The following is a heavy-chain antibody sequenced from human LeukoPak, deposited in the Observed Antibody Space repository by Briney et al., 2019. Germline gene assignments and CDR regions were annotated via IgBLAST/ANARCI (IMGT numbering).Heavy chain of an antibody. CDR1: GYTFTISG. CDR3: ARGEGGYFDY. V-gene: IGHV1-18*01. Sequence: ASVKVSCKASGYTFTISGICWVRQAPGQGLEWMGWVSSYNGNTNYAQSFQGRVTMTRDTSTTTAYMELRSLRSDDTAVYYCARGEGGYFDYWGQGTLVTVSS. CDR2: VSSYNGNT. D-gene: IGHD3-16*01. J-gene: IGHJ4*02.